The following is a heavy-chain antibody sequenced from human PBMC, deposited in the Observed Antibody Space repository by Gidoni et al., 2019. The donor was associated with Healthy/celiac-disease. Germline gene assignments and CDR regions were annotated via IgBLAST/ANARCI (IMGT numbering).Heavy chain of an antibody. CDR3: ARDISTGTYSSSSGGPDY. D-gene: IGHD6-6*01. CDR1: GFTFISYG. V-gene: IGHV3-33*01. J-gene: IGHJ4*02. Sequence: QVQLVESGGGVVQPGRSLRLSCQASGFTFISYGMHWVRQAPGKGLEWVAVIWYDGSNKYYADSVKGRFTISRDNSKNTLYLQMNSLRAEDTAVYYCARDISTGTYSSSSGGPDYWGQGTLVTVSS. CDR2: IWYDGSNK.